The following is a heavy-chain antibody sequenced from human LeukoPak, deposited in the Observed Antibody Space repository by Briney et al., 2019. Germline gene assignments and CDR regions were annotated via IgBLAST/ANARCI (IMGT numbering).Heavy chain of an antibody. CDR1: GFTFSSYW. CDR3: ARLGHCANGVCPANV. J-gene: IGHJ6*02. D-gene: IGHD2-8*01. Sequence: GGSLRLSCAASGFTFSSYWMSWVRQAPGKGLEWVANIKQDGSEKYYVDSVKGRFTISRDNAKNSLYLQMNSLRAEDTAVYYCARLGHCANGVCPANVWGQGITVTVSS. V-gene: IGHV3-7*03. CDR2: IKQDGSEK.